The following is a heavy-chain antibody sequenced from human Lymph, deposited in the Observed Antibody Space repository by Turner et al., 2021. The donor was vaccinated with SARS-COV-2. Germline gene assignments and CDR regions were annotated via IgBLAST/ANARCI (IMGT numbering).Heavy chain of an antibody. CDR2: IYYSGNT. Sequence: VQLQWSGPGLVKPSQALSLTCTVSGGSISNGGYYWSWIRQHPGKGLEWSEYIYYSGNTYYNPSLKSRVSISVDTSKNQFSLKLSSVTAEDTAVYYCARDYGGNSNYFDYWGQGTLVTVSS. D-gene: IGHD4-17*01. V-gene: IGHV4-31*03. CDR1: GGSISNGGYY. CDR3: ARDYGGNSNYFDY. J-gene: IGHJ4*02.